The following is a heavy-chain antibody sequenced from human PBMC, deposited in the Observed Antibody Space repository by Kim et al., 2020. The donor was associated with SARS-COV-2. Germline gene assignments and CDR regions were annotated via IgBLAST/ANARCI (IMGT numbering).Heavy chain of an antibody. V-gene: IGHV1-46*01. J-gene: IGHJ4*02. CDR2: INPSGGST. CDR3: ASPHYYDSSGYAALNY. CDR1: GYTFTSYY. D-gene: IGHD3-22*01. Sequence: ASVKVSCKASGYTFTSYYMHWVRQAPGQGLEWMGIINPSGGSTSYAQKFQGRVTMTRDTSTSTVYMELSSLRSEDTAVYYCASPHYYDSSGYAALNYWGQGTLVTVSS.